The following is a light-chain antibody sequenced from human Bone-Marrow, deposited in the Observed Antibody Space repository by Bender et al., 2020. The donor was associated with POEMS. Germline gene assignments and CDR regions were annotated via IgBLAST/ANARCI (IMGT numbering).Light chain of an antibody. Sequence: SFQLTQPPSVSVSPGQTARITCSGDTLPNQYAYWYHQKPGQAPVLVMYKDTERPSGIPERFAASSSGTTVTLTISGVKAEDEADYYCQSAASSSSPWVFGGGTKLTVL. CDR3: QSAASSSSPWV. V-gene: IGLV3-25*03. CDR2: KDT. J-gene: IGLJ3*02. CDR1: TLPNQY.